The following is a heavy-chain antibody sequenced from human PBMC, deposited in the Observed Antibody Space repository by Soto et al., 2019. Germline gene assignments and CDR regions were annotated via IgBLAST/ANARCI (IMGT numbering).Heavy chain of an antibody. V-gene: IGHV3-30*18. D-gene: IGHD3-22*01. J-gene: IGHJ4*02. Sequence: GSLRLSCAASGFSFSSYAMHWVRQAPGKGLEWVTSVSYDGSKNYNADSVKGRFTISRDNSKNTLYLQMNSLRVEDTAIYYCAKLGFDSSGASSVFDVWGQGTLVTVSS. CDR1: GFSFSSYA. CDR2: VSYDGSKN. CDR3: AKLGFDSSGASSVFDV.